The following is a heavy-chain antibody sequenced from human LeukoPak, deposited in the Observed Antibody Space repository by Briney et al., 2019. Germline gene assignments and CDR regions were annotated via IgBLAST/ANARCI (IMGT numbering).Heavy chain of an antibody. CDR2: IKQDGSEK. J-gene: IGHJ4*02. CDR3: ARDKIVGATYFDY. CDR1: GFTFSSYW. Sequence: GGSLRLSCAASGFTFSSYWMSWVRQAPGKGLEWVANIKQDGSEKYYVDSVKGRFTISRDNAKNSLYLQMNSLRAEDTAVYYCARDKIVGATYFDYWGQGTLVTASS. V-gene: IGHV3-7*01. D-gene: IGHD1-26*01.